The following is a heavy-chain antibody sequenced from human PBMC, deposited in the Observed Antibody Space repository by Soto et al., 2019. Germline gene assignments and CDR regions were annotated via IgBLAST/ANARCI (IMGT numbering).Heavy chain of an antibody. CDR1: CGSISSSNR. V-gene: IGHV4-4*02. CDR2: IYHSGST. J-gene: IGHJ4*02. D-gene: IGHD6-13*01. Sequence: SETLSLTCAVSCGSISSSNRWSWVRQPPGKGLEWIGEIYHSGSTNYNPSLKSRVTISVDKSKNQFSLKLSSVTAADTAVYYCARAAMGGSSWPFDYWGQGTLVT. CDR3: ARAAMGGSSWPFDY.